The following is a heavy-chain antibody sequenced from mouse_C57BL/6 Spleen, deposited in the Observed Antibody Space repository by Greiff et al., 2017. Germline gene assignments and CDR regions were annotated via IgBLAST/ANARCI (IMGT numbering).Heavy chain of an antibody. CDR1: DYTFTSYW. J-gene: IGHJ3*01. D-gene: IGHD1-1*01. CDR2: IHPNSGST. V-gene: IGHV1-64*01. Sequence: QVQLQQPGAELVKPGASVKLSCKASDYTFTSYWMHWVKQRPGQGLEWIGMIHPNSGSTNYNEKFKSKATLTVDKSSSTAYMQLSSLTSEDSAVYYCARPSDYYGSSYGFAYWGQGTLVTVSA. CDR3: ARPSDYYGSSYGFAY.